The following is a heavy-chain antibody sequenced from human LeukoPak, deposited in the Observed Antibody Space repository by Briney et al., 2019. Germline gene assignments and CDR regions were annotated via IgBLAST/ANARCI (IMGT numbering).Heavy chain of an antibody. CDR1: GFDLNPYE. CDR3: ARGDPHADL. V-gene: IGHV3-48*03. CDR2: ITISGHTK. J-gene: IGHJ5*02. Sequence: GGSLRLSCAASGFDLNPYEMNWVRQAPGKGLEWIADITISGHTKNYADSVKGRFTISRDNAGTSLYLQMNSLRVEDTGVYYCARGDPHADLWGQGTLVTVSS.